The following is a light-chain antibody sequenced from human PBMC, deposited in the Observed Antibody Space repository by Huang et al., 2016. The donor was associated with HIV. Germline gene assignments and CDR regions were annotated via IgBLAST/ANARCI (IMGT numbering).Light chain of an antibody. CDR3: QQSYSTPRVT. V-gene: IGKV1-39*01. J-gene: IGKJ3*01. Sequence: DIQMTQSPSSLSAFVGDSVTITCRASQNIHPHLNWYQQGTGKGPKSLIYGASILNSGVPSRFSGRGSGTDFTLTINSLQPEDSATYSCQQSYSTPRVTFGPGTKVNI. CDR1: QNIHPH. CDR2: GAS.